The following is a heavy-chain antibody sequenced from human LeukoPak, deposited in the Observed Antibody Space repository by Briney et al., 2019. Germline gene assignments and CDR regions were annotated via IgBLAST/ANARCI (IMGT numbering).Heavy chain of an antibody. CDR2: INAGNGNT. Sequence: ASVKVSCKASGYTFTSYAMHWVRQAPGQRLEWMGWINAGNGNTKYSQKFQGRVTMTRDTSISTAYMELSRLRSDDTAVYYCARVGYCGGDCYSFDYWGQGTLVTVSS. V-gene: IGHV1-3*01. J-gene: IGHJ4*02. CDR3: ARVGYCGGDCYSFDY. D-gene: IGHD2-21*02. CDR1: GYTFTSYA.